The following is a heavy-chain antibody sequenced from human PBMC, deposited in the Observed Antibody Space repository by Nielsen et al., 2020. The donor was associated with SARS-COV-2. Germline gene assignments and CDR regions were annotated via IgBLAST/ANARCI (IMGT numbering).Heavy chain of an antibody. CDR1: GFTFNRYY. Sequence: ASVKVSCKASGFTFNRYYMHWVRQAPGQGLEWMGVINPRGDRPSYTQKFRDRVTMTRDTSTSTAYMELRSLRSDDTAVYYCARDPSRQITPFDFWGQGTLVTVSS. CDR2: INPRGDRP. D-gene: IGHD2-15*01. J-gene: IGHJ4*02. V-gene: IGHV1-46*02. CDR3: ARDPSRQITPFDF.